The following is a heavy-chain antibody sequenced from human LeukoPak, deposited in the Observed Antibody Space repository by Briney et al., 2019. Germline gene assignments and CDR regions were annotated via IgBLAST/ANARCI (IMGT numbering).Heavy chain of an antibody. Sequence: GRSLRLSCAASGFTFSSYSMNWVRQAPGKGLEWVSSISSSSSYIYYADSVKGRFTISRDNAKNSLYLQMNSLRAEDTAVYYCARDHMEGKEVYWGQGTLVTVSS. D-gene: IGHD2-21*01. V-gene: IGHV3-21*01. CDR2: ISSSSSYI. CDR1: GFTFSSYS. CDR3: ARDHMEGKEVY. J-gene: IGHJ4*02.